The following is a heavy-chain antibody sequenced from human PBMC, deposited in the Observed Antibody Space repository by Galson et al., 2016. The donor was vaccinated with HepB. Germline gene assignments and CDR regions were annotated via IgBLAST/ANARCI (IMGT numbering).Heavy chain of an antibody. D-gene: IGHD3-10*01. CDR1: GVSIATGRYY. Sequence: SETLSLTCTVSGVSIATGRYYWVWIRQPAGKGLDFLGSIYNSVSTSYSPSLKSRVTISVDKSKNQFSLKLNSVTAADTAVYYCARGYLGSGRTDHWGQGTLVAVSS. CDR2: IYNSVST. V-gene: IGHV4-39*07. CDR3: ARGYLGSGRTDH. J-gene: IGHJ4*02.